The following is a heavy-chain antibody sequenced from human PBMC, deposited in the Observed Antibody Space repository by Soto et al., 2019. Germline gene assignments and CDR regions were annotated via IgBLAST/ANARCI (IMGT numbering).Heavy chain of an antibody. V-gene: IGHV3-53*01. D-gene: IGHD5-12*01. CDR1: GFTVSSNY. J-gene: IGHJ6*02. CDR3: ARGYRDGYNYLYYYYGMDV. Sequence: QAGGSLRLSCAASGFTVSSNYMSWVRQAPGKGLEWVSVIYSGGSTYYADSVKGRFTISRDNSKNTLYLQMNSLRAEDTAVYYCARGYRDGYNYLYYYYGMDVWGQGTTVTVSS. CDR2: IYSGGST.